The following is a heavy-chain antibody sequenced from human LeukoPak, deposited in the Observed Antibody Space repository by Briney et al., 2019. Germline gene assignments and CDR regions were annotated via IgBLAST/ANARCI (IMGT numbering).Heavy chain of an antibody. V-gene: IGHV3-23*01. CDR3: ATGRGSGNFNWFDT. CDR1: GLTFSSYA. D-gene: IGHD3-10*01. J-gene: IGHJ5*02. Sequence: GGSLRLSCTASGLTFSSYAMSWVRQAPGQGLEWVSDISSGGSNTYYADTVKGRFIISRDNSKNTLYLQMNSLGAEDTVVYYCATGRGSGNFNWFDTWGQGTLVTVSS. CDR2: ISSGGSNT.